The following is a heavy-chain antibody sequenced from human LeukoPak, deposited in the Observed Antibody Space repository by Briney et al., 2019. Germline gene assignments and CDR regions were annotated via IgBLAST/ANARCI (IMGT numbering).Heavy chain of an antibody. V-gene: IGHV3-48*01. D-gene: IGHD7-27*01. CDR2: ITASGTAM. CDR1: GFTFSSYS. J-gene: IGHJ4*02. CDR3: ARSLTGHKNY. Sequence: PGGSLRLSCAASGFTFSSYSMNWVRQAPGKGLEWVSHITASGTAMFYADSVKGRFTISRDNAKNSLYLQMNSLRAEDTAVYYCARSLTGHKNYWGQGTLVTVSS.